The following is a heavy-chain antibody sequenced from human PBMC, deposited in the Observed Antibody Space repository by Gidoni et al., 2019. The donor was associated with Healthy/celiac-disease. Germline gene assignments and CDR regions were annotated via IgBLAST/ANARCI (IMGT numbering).Heavy chain of an antibody. CDR3: ALSIGYCSSTSCQYDY. CDR1: GFSLSNARMG. D-gene: IGHD2-2*01. J-gene: IGHJ4*02. CDR2: IFSNDEK. Sequence: QVTLKESGPVLVKPTETLTLTCTFSGFSLSNARMGVSWIRQPPGKALEWLAHIFSNDEKSYSTSLKSRLTISKDTSKSQVVLTMTNMDPVDTATYYCALSIGYCSSTSCQYDYWGQGTLVTVSS. V-gene: IGHV2-26*01.